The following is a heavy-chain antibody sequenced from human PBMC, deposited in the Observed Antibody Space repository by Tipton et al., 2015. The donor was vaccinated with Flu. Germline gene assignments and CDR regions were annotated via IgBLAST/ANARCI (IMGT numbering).Heavy chain of an antibody. CDR2: IYYSGST. CDR1: GGSISSYY. Sequence: TLSLTCTVSGGSISSYYWSWIRQPPGKGLEWIGYIYYSGSTNYNPSLKSRVTISVDTSKNQFSLKLSSVTAADTAVYYCARSRRQLVRLYYFDYWGQGTLVTVSS. V-gene: IGHV4-59*12. CDR3: ARSRRQLVRLYYFDY. J-gene: IGHJ4*02. D-gene: IGHD6-13*01.